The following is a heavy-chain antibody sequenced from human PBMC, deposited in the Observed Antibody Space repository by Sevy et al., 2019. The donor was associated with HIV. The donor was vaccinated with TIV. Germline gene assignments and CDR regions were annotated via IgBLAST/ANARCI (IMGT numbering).Heavy chain of an antibody. D-gene: IGHD4-17*01. V-gene: IGHV3-43*01. CDR3: AKRDDYARGGWRPYFDY. CDR1: GFTFDNYT. J-gene: IGHJ4*02. Sequence: GGSLRLSCVTSGFTFDNYTMHWVRQAPGKGLEWVSLISWDGGSTFYADSVKGRFTISRDNSKNSLYLQMNSLITEDTALYYWAKRDDYARGGWRPYFDYWGQGTLVTVSS. CDR2: ISWDGGST.